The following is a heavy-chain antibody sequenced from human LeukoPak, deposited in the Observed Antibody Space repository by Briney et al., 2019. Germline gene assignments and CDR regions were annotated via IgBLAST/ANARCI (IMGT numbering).Heavy chain of an antibody. D-gene: IGHD6-13*01. CDR3: ARGTSSSRYSSRWYGNFDY. Sequence: GGSLRLSCAASGFTFNNYAMSWVRQAPGKGLEWVSASGSGGTTYYADSVKGRFTFSRDNSKNTLYLQMNSLRAEDTAVYYCARGTSSSRYSSRWYGNFDYWGQGTLVTVSS. CDR1: GFTFNNYA. V-gene: IGHV3-23*01. CDR2: SGSGGTT. J-gene: IGHJ4*02.